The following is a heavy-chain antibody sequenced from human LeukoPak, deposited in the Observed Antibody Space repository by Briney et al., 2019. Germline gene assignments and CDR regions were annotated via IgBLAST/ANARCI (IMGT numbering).Heavy chain of an antibody. J-gene: IGHJ4*02. CDR3: ARDYADYVGYFFFDY. V-gene: IGHV3-23*01. D-gene: IGHD4-17*01. CDR2: XXGGGETT. CDR1: GFTFNNYA. Sequence: GGSLRLSCAASGFTFNNYAMNWVRQAPGKGLXXXXXXXGGGETTYYADSAKGRFTISRDNSQNTLYLQMNSLRAEDTAVYYCARDYADYVGYFFFDYWGQGTLVTVSS.